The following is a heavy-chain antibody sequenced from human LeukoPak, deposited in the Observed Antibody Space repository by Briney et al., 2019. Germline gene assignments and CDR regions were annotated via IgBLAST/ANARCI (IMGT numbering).Heavy chain of an antibody. CDR2: IYYSGST. CDR3: ARGGLHYYDSSGLRGFFDY. D-gene: IGHD3-22*01. Sequence: SETLSLTCTVSGGSISSYYWSWIRQPPGKGLEWIGYIYYSGSTNYNPSLKSRVTISVDTSKNQFSLKLSSVTAAVTAVYYCARGGLHYYDSSGLRGFFDYWGQGTLVTVSS. CDR1: GGSISSYY. V-gene: IGHV4-59*01. J-gene: IGHJ4*02.